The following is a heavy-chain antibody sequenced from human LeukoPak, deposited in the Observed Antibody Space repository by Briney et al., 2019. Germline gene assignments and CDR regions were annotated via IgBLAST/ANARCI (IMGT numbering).Heavy chain of an antibody. V-gene: IGHV3-30*03. CDR3: ARDSPGSLDY. D-gene: IGHD1-26*01. CDR1: GFILSSYG. CDR2: ISYDGFNK. Sequence: GGSLRLSCAADGFILSSYGMHSVRQAPGKGLEWVAVISYDGFNKYYADSVKGRFTISRDNSKNTLYLQMNSLRAEDTAVYYSARDSPGSLDYWGQGTLVTVSS. J-gene: IGHJ4*02.